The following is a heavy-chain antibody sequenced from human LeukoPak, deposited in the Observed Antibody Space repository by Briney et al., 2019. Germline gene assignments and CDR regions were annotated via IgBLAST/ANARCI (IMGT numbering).Heavy chain of an antibody. V-gene: IGHV3-21*01. CDR2: ISSSSSYI. CDR1: GFTSSSYS. D-gene: IGHD3-10*01. CDR3: ARGDYYGSGTPGY. Sequence: PGGSLRLSCAASGFTSSSYSMNWVRQAPGKGLEWVSSISSSSSYIYYADSVKGRFTISRDNAKNSLYLQINSLRAEGTAVYYCARGDYYGSGTPGYWGQGTLVTVSS. J-gene: IGHJ4*02.